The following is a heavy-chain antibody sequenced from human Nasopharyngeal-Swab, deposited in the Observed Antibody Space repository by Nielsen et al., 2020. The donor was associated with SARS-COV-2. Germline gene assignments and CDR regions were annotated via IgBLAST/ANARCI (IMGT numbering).Heavy chain of an antibody. CDR2: IYSSANT. CDR1: GGSISSGDYY. V-gene: IGHV4-30-4*01. CDR3: AREGASANKNAFDI. J-gene: IGHJ3*02. Sequence: SETLSLTCSVSGGSISSGDYYWSWIRQPPGKGLEWIGYIYSSANTYYNPSLKSRVNMSVDMSKNQFSLKLSSVTAADTAVYYCAREGASANKNAFDIWGQGTMATVS. D-gene: IGHD2/OR15-2a*01.